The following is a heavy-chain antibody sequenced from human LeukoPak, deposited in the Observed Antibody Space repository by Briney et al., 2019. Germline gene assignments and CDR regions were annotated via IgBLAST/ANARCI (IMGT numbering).Heavy chain of an antibody. J-gene: IGHJ4*02. D-gene: IGHD1-26*01. V-gene: IGHV1-18*01. CDR2: INGFNGAA. CDR1: GYNFAVYG. CDR3: ARGGGVGATIDY. Sequence: ASVNVSCKASGYNFAVYGMTWVRQAPGQGLEWMGWINGFNGAANYAQILQGRVTMTTDKSTTTAYLELTGLKSGDTAIYFCARGGGVGATIDYWGQGTLVTVSS.